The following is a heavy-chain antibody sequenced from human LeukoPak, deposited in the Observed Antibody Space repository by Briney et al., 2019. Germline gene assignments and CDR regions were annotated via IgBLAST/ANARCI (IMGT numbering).Heavy chain of an antibody. CDR3: AREGPGYDSFDI. D-gene: IGHD3-10*01. V-gene: IGHV4-59*01. Sequence: SETLSLTCTVSGGSISSYYWSWIRQPPGKGLEWIGYIYYSGSTNYNPSLKSRVPISVHTSKSQFSLKLSSVTAADTAVYYCAREGPGYDSFDIWGQGTMVTVSS. CDR2: IYYSGST. CDR1: GGSISSYY. J-gene: IGHJ3*02.